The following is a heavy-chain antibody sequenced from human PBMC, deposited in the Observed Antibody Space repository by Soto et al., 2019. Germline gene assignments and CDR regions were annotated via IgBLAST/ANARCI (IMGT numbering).Heavy chain of an antibody. J-gene: IGHJ4*02. V-gene: IGHV4-39*01. CDR2: IYYSGST. CDR3: ASGDTYGSGSYDY. CDR1: GGSISSSSYY. Sequence: QLQLQESGPGLVKLSETLSLTCTVSGGSISSSSYYWGWIRQPPGKGLEWIGIIYYSGSTYYNPSLKSRVTISVDTSKNQFSLKLSSVTAADTAVYYCASGDTYGSGSYDYWGQGTLVTVSS. D-gene: IGHD3-10*01.